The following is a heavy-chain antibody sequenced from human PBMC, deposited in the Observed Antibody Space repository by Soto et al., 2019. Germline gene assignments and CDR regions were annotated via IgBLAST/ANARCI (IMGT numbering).Heavy chain of an antibody. D-gene: IGHD6-19*01. CDR1: GYTFTNYY. V-gene: IGHV1-2*02. Sequence: ASVKVSCKASGYTFTNYYMHWLRQAPGQGLEWMGWMNPRSGGSKYAQAFQGRVTMTRDTSISTAYMELSRLTSDDTAVYYCASAAVTGTAGLDFWGQGTQVTVSS. J-gene: IGHJ4*02. CDR2: MNPRSGGS. CDR3: ASAAVTGTAGLDF.